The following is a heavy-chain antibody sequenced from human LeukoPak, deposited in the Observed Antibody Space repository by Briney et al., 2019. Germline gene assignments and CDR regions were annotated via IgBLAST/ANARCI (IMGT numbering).Heavy chain of an antibody. V-gene: IGHV5-51*01. D-gene: IGHD5-24*01. CDR3: ARQVEVATTSAFHI. J-gene: IGHJ3*02. CDR2: IYPGDSDN. Sequence: GESLKISCKGSGYFFTTYWIGWVRQMPGKGLEWMGIIYPGDSDNRYSPSLRGQVTMSVDKSTSTAYLQWNSLKASDTAMYYCARQVEVATTSAFHIWGQGTMVTVSS. CDR1: GYFFTTYW.